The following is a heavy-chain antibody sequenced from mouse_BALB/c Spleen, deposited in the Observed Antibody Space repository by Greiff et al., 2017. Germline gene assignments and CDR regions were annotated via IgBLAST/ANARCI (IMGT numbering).Heavy chain of an antibody. CDR2: INPYNDGT. CDR1: GYTFTSYV. CDR3: ARSAAFDGAWFAY. V-gene: IGHV1-14*01. Sequence: VQLKESGPELVKPGASVKMSCKASGYTFTSYVMHWVKQKPGQGLEWIGYINPYNDGTKYNEKFKGKATLTSDKSSSTAYMELSSLTSEDSAVYYCARSAAFDGAWFAYWGQGTLVTVSA. J-gene: IGHJ3*01.